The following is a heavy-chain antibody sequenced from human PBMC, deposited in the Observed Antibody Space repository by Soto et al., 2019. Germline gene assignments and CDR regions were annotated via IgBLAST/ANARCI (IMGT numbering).Heavy chain of an antibody. CDR3: APRVLRTVFGLVTTTAIYFDF. CDR2: IYWDDDK. CDR1: GFSLTTSGVG. D-gene: IGHD3-3*01. Sequence: QNTLNESGPTQVNPRQTLTLTCTFSGFSLTTSGVGVGWIRQSPGKAPEWLALIYWDDDKRYSPSLKSRLTITKDTSKNQVVLTMADLDPADTATYYCAPRVLRTVFGLVTTTAIYFDFWGQGTPVAVSS. V-gene: IGHV2-5*02. J-gene: IGHJ4*02.